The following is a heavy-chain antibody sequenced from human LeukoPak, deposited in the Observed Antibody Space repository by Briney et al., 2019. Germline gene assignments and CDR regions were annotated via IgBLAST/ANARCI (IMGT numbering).Heavy chain of an antibody. Sequence: GGSLRLSCAASGFTFSSYWMSWVRQAPGKGLEWVANINQDGSQKRYVDSVQGRFTISRDNTKNSLFLQMSSLRAEDTAVYYCARLKDDVTKFDYWGQGTLVTVSS. V-gene: IGHV3-7*01. CDR2: INQDGSQK. CDR3: ARLKDDVTKFDY. CDR1: GFTFSSYW. D-gene: IGHD2-8*01. J-gene: IGHJ4*02.